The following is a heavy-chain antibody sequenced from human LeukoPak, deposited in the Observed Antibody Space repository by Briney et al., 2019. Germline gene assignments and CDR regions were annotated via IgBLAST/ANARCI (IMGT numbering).Heavy chain of an antibody. CDR3: ARVYSRRSSGYYYADY. CDR1: GYTFSSYD. J-gene: IGHJ4*02. Sequence: ASVKVSCKASGYTFSSYDINWVRQATGQGLEWMGWMNPNSGNTGYAQKFQGRVTMTRNTSINTAYMGLSSLRSEDTAVYYCARVYSRRSSGYYYADYWGQGALVTVSS. CDR2: MNPNSGNT. V-gene: IGHV1-8*01. D-gene: IGHD3-22*01.